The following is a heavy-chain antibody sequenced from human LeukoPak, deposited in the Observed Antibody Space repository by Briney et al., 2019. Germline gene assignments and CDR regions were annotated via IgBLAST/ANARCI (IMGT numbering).Heavy chain of an antibody. V-gene: IGHV1-18*01. CDR2: ISVYNGNT. CDR1: GYIFTSYG. Sequence: ASVKVSCRASGYIFTSYGISWVRQAPGQGLERMGWISVYNGNTNYPQRLQGRVTMTTDTSTTTAYMELRSLRSDDTAAYYCARDINGYYYDSHGYYPTDLWGQGTLVTVSS. D-gene: IGHD3-22*01. J-gene: IGHJ5*02. CDR3: ARDINGYYYDSHGYYPTDL.